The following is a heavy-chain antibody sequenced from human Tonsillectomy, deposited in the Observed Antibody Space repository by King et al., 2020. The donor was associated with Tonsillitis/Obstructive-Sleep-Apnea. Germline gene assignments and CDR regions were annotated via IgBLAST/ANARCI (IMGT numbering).Heavy chain of an antibody. J-gene: IGHJ4*02. Sequence: TLKESGPTLVKPTQTNTLTCTFSGFSLSTSGVGVGWIRQPPGKALEWLALIYWDDDKRYSPSLKSRLTISQDTSKNQVVLTMTNLDPVDTATYYCAHRFRDLLGLGYFDYWGQGTLVTVSS. CDR2: IYWDDDK. V-gene: IGHV2-5*02. D-gene: IGHD3-10*01. CDR1: GFSLSTSGVG. CDR3: AHRFRDLLGLGYFDY.